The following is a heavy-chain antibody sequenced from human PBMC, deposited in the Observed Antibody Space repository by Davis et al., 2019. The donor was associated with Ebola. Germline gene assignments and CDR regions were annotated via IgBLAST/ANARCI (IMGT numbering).Heavy chain of an antibody. CDR3: AREKPYGSGVYYYYGMDV. D-gene: IGHD3-10*01. J-gene: IGHJ6*02. V-gene: IGHV4-61*08. CDR2: IYYSGST. CDR1: GGSISSGDYY. Sequence: SETLSLTCTVSGGSISSGDYYWSWIRQPPGKGLEWIGYIYYSGSTNYNPSLKSRVTISVDTSKNQFSLKLSSVTAADTAVYYCAREKPYGSGVYYYYGMDVWGQGTTVTVSS.